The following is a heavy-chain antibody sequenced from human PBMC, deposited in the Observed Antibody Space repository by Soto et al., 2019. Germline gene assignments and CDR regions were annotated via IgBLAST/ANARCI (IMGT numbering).Heavy chain of an antibody. CDR1: GGSISSYY. Sequence: SETLSLTCTVSGGSISSYYWSWIRQPAGKGLEWIVRIYTSGSTNYNPSLKSRVTMSVDTSKNQFSLKLSSVTAADTAVYYCARDASSGSYYPTYYGMDVWGQGTTVTVSS. CDR3: ARDASSGSYYPTYYGMDV. D-gene: IGHD3-10*01. CDR2: IYTSGST. V-gene: IGHV4-4*07. J-gene: IGHJ6*02.